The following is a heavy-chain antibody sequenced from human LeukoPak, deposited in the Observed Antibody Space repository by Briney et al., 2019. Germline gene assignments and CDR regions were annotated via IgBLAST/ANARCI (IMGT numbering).Heavy chain of an antibody. J-gene: IGHJ5*02. CDR2: IYSGGST. CDR3: ARELTYRGWFDP. Sequence: GGSLRPSCAASGFTVSSNYMSWVRQAPGKGLEWVSVIYSGGSTYYADSVKGRFTISRDNSKNTLYLQMNSLRAEDTAVYYCARELTYRGWFDPWGQGTLVTVSS. CDR1: GFTVSSNY. V-gene: IGHV3-66*01. D-gene: IGHD4/OR15-4a*01.